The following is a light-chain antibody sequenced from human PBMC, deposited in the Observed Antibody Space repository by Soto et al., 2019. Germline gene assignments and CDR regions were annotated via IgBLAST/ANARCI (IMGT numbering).Light chain of an antibody. CDR2: GTS. CDR1: QTIGGN. CDR3: QQYNNWPIT. Sequence: IVMTQSPATLSVSPGERATLSFSTSQTIGGNLAWYLQKPGQAPRLLVYGTSTRATGISARFSGSGSGTEFTLTISSLQSEDFAVYYCQQYNNWPITFGQGTRLEIK. V-gene: IGKV3-15*01. J-gene: IGKJ5*01.